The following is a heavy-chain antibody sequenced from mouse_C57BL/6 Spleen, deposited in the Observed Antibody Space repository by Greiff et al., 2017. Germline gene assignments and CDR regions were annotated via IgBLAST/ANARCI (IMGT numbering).Heavy chain of an antibody. J-gene: IGHJ1*03. D-gene: IGHD1-1*01. CDR3: AREGYYNGRGYFDV. V-gene: IGHV5-16*01. Sequence: EVQVVESEGGLVQPGSSMKLSCTASGFTFSDYYMAWVRQVPEKGLEWVANINYDGSSTYYLDSLKSRFIISRDNAKNILYLQMSSLKSEDTATDYCAREGYYNGRGYFDVWGTGTTITVSS. CDR1: GFTFSDYY. CDR2: INYDGSST.